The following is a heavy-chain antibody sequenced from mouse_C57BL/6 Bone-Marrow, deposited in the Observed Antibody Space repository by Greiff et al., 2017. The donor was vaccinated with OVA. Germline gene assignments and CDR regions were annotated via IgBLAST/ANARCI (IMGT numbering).Heavy chain of an antibody. CDR1: GYSITSGYY. V-gene: IGHV3-6*01. D-gene: IGHD1-1*02. J-gene: IGHJ4*01. CDR3: ARDGTFYAMDY. CDR2: ISYDGSN. Sequence: LQESGPGLVKPSQSLSLTCSVTGYSITSGYYWNWIRQFPGNKLEWMGYISYDGSNNYNPSLQNRISITRDTSKNQFFLKLNSVTTEDTATYYCARDGTFYAMDYWGQGTSVTVSS.